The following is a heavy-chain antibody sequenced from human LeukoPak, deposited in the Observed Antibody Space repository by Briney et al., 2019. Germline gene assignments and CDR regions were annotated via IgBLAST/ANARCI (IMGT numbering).Heavy chain of an antibody. CDR2: IYYSGST. V-gene: IGHV4-39*07. Sequence: PSETLSLTCAVSGGSISSSSYYWGWIRQPPGKGLEWIGSIYYSGSTYYNPSLKSRVTISVDTSKNQFSLKLSSVTAADTAVYYCASLFDRWEPGFDYWGQGTLVTVSS. CDR1: GGSISSSSYY. D-gene: IGHD1-26*01. CDR3: ASLFDRWEPGFDY. J-gene: IGHJ4*02.